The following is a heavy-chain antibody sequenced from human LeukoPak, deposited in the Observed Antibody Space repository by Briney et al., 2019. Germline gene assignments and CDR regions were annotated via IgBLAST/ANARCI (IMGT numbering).Heavy chain of an antibody. CDR2: MNPNSGNT. D-gene: IGHD3-3*01. CDR3: ARGETLWEWLRRFRDYYYYYYMDV. CDR1: GYTFTSYD. J-gene: IGHJ6*03. Sequence: GALVKVSCKASGYTFTSYDINWVRQATGQGLEWMGWMNPNSGNTGYAQKFQGRVTMTRNTSISTAYMELSSLRSEDTAVYYCARGETLWEWLRRFRDYYYYYYMDVWGKGTTVTVSS. V-gene: IGHV1-8*01.